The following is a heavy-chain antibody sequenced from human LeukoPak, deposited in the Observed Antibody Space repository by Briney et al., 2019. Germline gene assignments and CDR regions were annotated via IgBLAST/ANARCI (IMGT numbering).Heavy chain of an antibody. J-gene: IGHJ4*02. D-gene: IGHD3-10*01. CDR2: ISSSGSTI. CDR1: GFTFSSYE. Sequence: GGSLRLSCAASGFTFSSYEMNWVRQAPGKGLEWVSYISSSGSTIYYADSVKGRFTISRDNAKNSLYLQMNSPRAEDTAVYYCASSVRGVIRWGQGTLVTVSS. CDR3: ASSVRGVIR. V-gene: IGHV3-48*03.